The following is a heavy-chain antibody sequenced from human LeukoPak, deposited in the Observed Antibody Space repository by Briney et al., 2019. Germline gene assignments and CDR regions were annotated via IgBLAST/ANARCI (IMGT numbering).Heavy chain of an antibody. D-gene: IGHD1-26*01. Sequence: GGSLRLSCAASGSTFSNAWMSWVRQAPGKGLEWVGRIKSKTDGGTTDYAAPVKGRFTISRDDSKNTLYLQMNSLKTEDTAVYYCTTGPIVGATDFDYWGQGTLVTVSS. CDR3: TTGPIVGATDFDY. V-gene: IGHV3-15*01. CDR2: IKSKTDGGTT. J-gene: IGHJ4*02. CDR1: GSTFSNAW.